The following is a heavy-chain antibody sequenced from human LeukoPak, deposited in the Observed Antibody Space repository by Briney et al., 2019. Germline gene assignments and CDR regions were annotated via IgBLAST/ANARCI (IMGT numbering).Heavy chain of an antibody. J-gene: IGHJ5*02. CDR3: AQNWNDDWFDR. Sequence: PSETLSLTCAVYGGSFSGYYWSWIRQPPGKGLEWIGEINHSGSTNHNPSLKSRVTISVDTSKNQFSLKLSSVTAADTAVYYCAQNWNDDWFDRWGQGTLVTVSS. CDR2: INHSGST. V-gene: IGHV4-34*01. D-gene: IGHD1-1*01. CDR1: GGSFSGYY.